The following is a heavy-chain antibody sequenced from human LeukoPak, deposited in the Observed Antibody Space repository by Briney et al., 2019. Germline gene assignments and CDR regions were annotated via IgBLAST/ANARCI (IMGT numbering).Heavy chain of an antibody. V-gene: IGHV3-53*01. Sequence: PGGSLRLSCAASGSTVSSNYMSWVRQAPGKGLEWVSVIYSGGSTYYADSVKGRFTISRDNSKNTLYLQMNSLRAEDTAVYYCARMSMVRGVINDYWGQGTLVTVSS. CDR1: GSTVSSNY. CDR3: ARMSMVRGVINDY. J-gene: IGHJ4*02. D-gene: IGHD3-10*01. CDR2: IYSGGST.